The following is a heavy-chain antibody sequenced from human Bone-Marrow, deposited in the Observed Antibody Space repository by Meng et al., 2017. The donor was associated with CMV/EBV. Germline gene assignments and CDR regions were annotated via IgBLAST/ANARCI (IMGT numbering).Heavy chain of an antibody. V-gene: IGHV1-18*01. J-gene: IGHJ6*02. Sequence: ASVKVSCKASGYTFTSYGISWVRQAPGQGLEWMGWISAYNGNTNYAQKLQGRVTMTTDTSTSTAYMELRSLRSDDTAVYYCARYFRYCSSTSCYVKYGMDVWGQGTTVTVSS. CDR2: ISAYNGNT. CDR1: GYTFTSYG. D-gene: IGHD2-2*01. CDR3: ARYFRYCSSTSCYVKYGMDV.